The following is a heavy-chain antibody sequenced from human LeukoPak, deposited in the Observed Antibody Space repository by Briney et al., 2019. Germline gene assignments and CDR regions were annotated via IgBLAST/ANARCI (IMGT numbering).Heavy chain of an antibody. CDR1: EFSVGSNY. J-gene: IGHJ4*02. D-gene: IGHD3-16*02. V-gene: IGHV3-53*01. CDR3: ARDYAWDSYGLVLDS. CDR2: IYSGGST. Sequence: PGGSLRLSCAASEFSVGSNYMTWVRQAPGKGLEWVSLIYSGGSTYYADSVKGRFTISRDSAKNSLYLQLNSLRAEDTAVYYCARDYAWDSYGLVLDSWGQGALVTVSS.